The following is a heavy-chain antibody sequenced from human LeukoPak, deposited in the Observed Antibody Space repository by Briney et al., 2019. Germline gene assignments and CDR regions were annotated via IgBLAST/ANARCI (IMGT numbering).Heavy chain of an antibody. J-gene: IGHJ4*02. Sequence: PSETLSLTCTVSGCSISSGSYYWSWIRQPAGKGLEWIGRIYTSGSTNYNPSLKSRVTISVDTSKSQFSLKLSSVTAADTAVYYCATGWVITGENWGQGTLVTVSS. V-gene: IGHV4-61*02. CDR2: IYTSGST. CDR3: ATGWVITGEN. CDR1: GCSISSGSYY. D-gene: IGHD3-22*01.